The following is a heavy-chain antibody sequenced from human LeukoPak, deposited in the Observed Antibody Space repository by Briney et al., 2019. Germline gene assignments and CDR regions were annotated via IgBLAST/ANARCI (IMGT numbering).Heavy chain of an antibody. CDR1: GYTFTSYD. V-gene: IGHV1-8*01. CDR3: ARDGRVSSGYYLWYFDY. J-gene: IGHJ4*02. CDR2: MNPNSGNT. Sequence: ASVKVSCKASGYTFTSYDINWVRQAPGQGLEWMGWMNPNSGNTGYAQKFQGRVTMTRNTSISTAYMELSSLRSEDTAVYYCARDGRVSSGYYLWYFDYWGQGTLVTVSS. D-gene: IGHD3-22*01.